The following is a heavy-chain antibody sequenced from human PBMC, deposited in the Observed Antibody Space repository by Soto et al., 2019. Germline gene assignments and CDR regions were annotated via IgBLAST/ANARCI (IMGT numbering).Heavy chain of an antibody. Sequence: SETLSLTCAVSGGSISSGGYSWSWIRQPPGKGLEWIGYIYHSGSTYYNPSLKSRVTISVDRSKNQFSLKLSSVTAADTAVYYCARGVDYDYGMDVWGQGTTVTVSS. CDR3: ARGVDYDYGMDV. CDR1: GGSISSGGYS. D-gene: IGHD3-3*01. J-gene: IGHJ6*02. CDR2: IYHSGST. V-gene: IGHV4-30-2*01.